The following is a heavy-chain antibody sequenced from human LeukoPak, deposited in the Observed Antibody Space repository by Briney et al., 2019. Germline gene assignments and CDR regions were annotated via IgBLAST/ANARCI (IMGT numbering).Heavy chain of an antibody. CDR1: GFNFRHYA. CDR3: AILEGVVVPAARSDY. CDR2: ISGSGGST. Sequence: GGSLRLSCAASGFNFRHYALSWVRQAPGKGLEWVSAISGSGGSTYYADSVKGRFTISRDNSKNTLYLQMNSLRAEDTAVYYCAILEGVVVPAARSDYWGQGTLVTVSS. V-gene: IGHV3-23*01. J-gene: IGHJ4*02. D-gene: IGHD2-2*01.